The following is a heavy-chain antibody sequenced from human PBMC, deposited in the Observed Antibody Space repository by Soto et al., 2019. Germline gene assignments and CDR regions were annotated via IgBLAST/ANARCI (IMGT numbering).Heavy chain of an antibody. V-gene: IGHV4-39*01. CDR2: IHYSGST. Sequence: QLQLQESGPGLVKPSETLSLTCSVSGGSISSSNYYWGWIRQPPGQGLEWIGSIHYSGSTYYNPSLQSRVTISLDTSKTQRSLKLSSVTAADTAVYYCAPTTYGSGSYYKSWCQGNLVTVSS. CDR3: APTTYGSGSYYKS. CDR1: GGSISSSNYY. J-gene: IGHJ4*02. D-gene: IGHD3-10*01.